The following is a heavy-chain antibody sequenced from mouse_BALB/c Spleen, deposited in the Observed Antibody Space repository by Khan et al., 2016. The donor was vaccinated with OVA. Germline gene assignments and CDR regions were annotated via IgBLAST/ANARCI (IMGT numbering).Heavy chain of an antibody. CDR1: GYSITSDYA. J-gene: IGHJ4*01. V-gene: IGHV3-2*02. CDR2: ISSSGST. D-gene: IGHD2-3*01. CDR3: ARDGSRYNYAMDY. Sequence: EVQLQESGPGLVKPSQSLPLTCTVTGYSITSDYAWNWIRQFPGNKLEWMGYISSSGSTNYNPALKSRISITRDTSKNQFFLQLNSVTTEDTATYYCARDGSRYNYAMDYWGQGTSVTVSS.